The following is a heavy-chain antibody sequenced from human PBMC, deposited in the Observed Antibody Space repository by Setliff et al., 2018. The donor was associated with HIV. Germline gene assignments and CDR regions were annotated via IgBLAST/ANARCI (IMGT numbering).Heavy chain of an antibody. J-gene: IGHJ6*02. CDR2: IFHSGST. Sequence: SETLSLTCTVSGYSISSGYYWGFIRQPPGKGLEWIGSIFHSGSTYYNPSLKSRVTISVDRSKNQFSLNVTSVTAADTAVYYCARIPQLLDYAMDVWGQGTTVTVS. D-gene: IGHD2-2*01. CDR3: ARIPQLLDYAMDV. CDR1: GYSISSGYY. V-gene: IGHV4-38-2*02.